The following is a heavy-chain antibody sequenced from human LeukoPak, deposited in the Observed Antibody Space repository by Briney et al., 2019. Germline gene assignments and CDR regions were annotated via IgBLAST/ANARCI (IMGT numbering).Heavy chain of an antibody. CDR3: ARERSMVRERSWFDP. J-gene: IGHJ5*02. CDR1: GGSICGYN. D-gene: IGHD3-10*01. V-gene: IGHV4-59*01. Sequence: SETLSLTSTVSGGSICGYNWSWMRPRPGQGLEWMGYIYYSGSTNYNPSLKSRVTISVDKSKNQSYLKLSSVTAADTAVYYCARERSMVRERSWFDPYGQGTLITVTS. CDR2: IYYSGST.